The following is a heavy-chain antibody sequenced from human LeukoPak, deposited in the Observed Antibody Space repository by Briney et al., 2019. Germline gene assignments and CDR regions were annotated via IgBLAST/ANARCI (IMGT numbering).Heavy chain of an antibody. Sequence: GGSLRLSCAASGFIFSSYGMHWVRQAPGKGLEWVAFIRYDGSNKYYADSVKGRFTISRDNSKNTLYPQMNSLRAEDTAVYYCAKDRDVVVTATHNFDYWGQGTLVTVSS. CDR2: IRYDGSNK. CDR1: GFIFSSYG. J-gene: IGHJ4*02. CDR3: AKDRDVVVTATHNFDY. D-gene: IGHD2-21*02. V-gene: IGHV3-30*02.